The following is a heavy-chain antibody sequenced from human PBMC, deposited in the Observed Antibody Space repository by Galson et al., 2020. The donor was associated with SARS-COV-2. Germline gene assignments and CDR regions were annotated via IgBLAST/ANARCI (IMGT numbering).Heavy chain of an antibody. Sequence: SVKVSCKASGGTFSSYAISWVRQAPGQGLEWMGGIIPIFGTAKYAQKFQGRVTVTADESTSTAYMELSSLRSEDTAVYYCARVEGYYDSSGYYVDYWGQGTLVTVSS. CDR3: ARVEGYYDSSGYYVDY. J-gene: IGHJ4*02. CDR2: IIPIFGTA. V-gene: IGHV1-69*13. CDR1: GGTFSSYA. D-gene: IGHD3-22*01.